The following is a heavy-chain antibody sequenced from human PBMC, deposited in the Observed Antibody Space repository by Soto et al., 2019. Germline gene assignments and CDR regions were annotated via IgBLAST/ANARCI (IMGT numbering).Heavy chain of an antibody. CDR2: IYYSGST. J-gene: IGHJ3*02. Sequence: SETLSLTCSVSGGSISGFYLSWIRQPPGKGLEWIGYIYYSGSTNYNPSLKSRVTISVDTSKNQFSLKVSSVTAADTAVYYCARMTDYGDYDAFEIWGQGTMVTVSS. D-gene: IGHD4-17*01. CDR1: GGSISGFY. CDR3: ARMTDYGDYDAFEI. V-gene: IGHV4-59*01.